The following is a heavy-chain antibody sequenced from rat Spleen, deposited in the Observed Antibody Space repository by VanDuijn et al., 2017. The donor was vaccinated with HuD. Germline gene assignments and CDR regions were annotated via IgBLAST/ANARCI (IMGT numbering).Heavy chain of an antibody. CDR2: IWTGGST. J-gene: IGHJ2*01. Sequence: QVQLKESGPGLVQPSQTLSLTCAVSGFSLSSYGVSWVRQPPGKCLEWLGVIWTGGSTAYNALLKSRLSISRDISKSQVFLKMNSLQTEDTAIYFCTRWDYWGQGVMVTVSS. CDR3: TRWDY. CDR1: GFSLSSYG. V-gene: IGHV2-15*01.